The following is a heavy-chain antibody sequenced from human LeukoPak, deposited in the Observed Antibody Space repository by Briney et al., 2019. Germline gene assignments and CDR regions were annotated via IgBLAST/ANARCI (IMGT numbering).Heavy chain of an antibody. Sequence: SGGSLRLSCAASGFTFSSYAMHWVRQAPGKGLEWVAVISYDGSNKYYADSVKGRFTISRDNSKNTLYLQMNSLRAEDTAVYYCASDSRSWYFDYWGQGTLVTVSS. D-gene: IGHD6-13*01. CDR1: GFTFSSYA. V-gene: IGHV3-30*01. CDR3: ASDSRSWYFDY. CDR2: ISYDGSNK. J-gene: IGHJ4*02.